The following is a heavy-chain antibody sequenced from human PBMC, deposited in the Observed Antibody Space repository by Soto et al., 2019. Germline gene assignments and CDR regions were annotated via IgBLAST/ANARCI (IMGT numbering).Heavy chain of an antibody. CDR1: GFTLSGRS. J-gene: IGHJ6*02. D-gene: IGHD3-10*01. V-gene: IGHV3-74*01. CDR2: IDNAGTAS. CDR3: ARGWFGPDV. Sequence: EVQLVESGGGLVQPGGSLRLSCAASGFTLSGRSMHWVRQAPGKRLVWVSGIDNAGTASTYADSVKGRFTSSRDNAKNMLYLQMPRLRVEDTAVYYCARGWFGPDVWGQGTTVTISS.